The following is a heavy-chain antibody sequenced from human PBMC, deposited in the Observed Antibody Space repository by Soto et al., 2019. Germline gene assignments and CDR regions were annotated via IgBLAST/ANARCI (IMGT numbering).Heavy chain of an antibody. V-gene: IGHV4-4*07. CDR3: VRDGTKTLRDWFDP. CDR2: IYATGTT. CDR1: GASISGYY. D-gene: IGHD1-1*01. J-gene: IGHJ5*02. Sequence: SETLSLTCTVSGASISGYYWSWIRKSAGRGLEWIGRIYATGTTDYNPSLKSRVTMSVDTSKKQFSLRLRSVTAADTAVYYCVRDGTKTLRDWFDPWGQGISVTVSS.